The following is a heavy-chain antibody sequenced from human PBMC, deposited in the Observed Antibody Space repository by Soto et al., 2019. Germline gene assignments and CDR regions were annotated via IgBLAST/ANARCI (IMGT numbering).Heavy chain of an antibody. CDR1: GGIFTRYD. D-gene: IGHD2-15*01. J-gene: IGHJ4*02. CDR2: IIPIFGTA. V-gene: IGHV1-69*01. CDR3: AIHEGRDVSNFDY. Sequence: QVQLVQSGAEVKKPGSSVKVSCKASGGIFTRYDIRWVRQAPGQGLEWMGAIIPIFGTANYAQKFQGRVTITEDASTSTAYMELSSLRSEDTAIYYCAIHEGRDVSNFDYWGQGALVTVSS.